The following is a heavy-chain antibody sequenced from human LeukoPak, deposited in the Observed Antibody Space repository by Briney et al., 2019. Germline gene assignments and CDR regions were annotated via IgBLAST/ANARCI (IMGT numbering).Heavy chain of an antibody. J-gene: IGHJ4*02. CDR1: GCTFSSYS. CDR2: ISSSSSTI. Sequence: GGSLRLSCAASGCTFSSYSMNWVRQAPGKGLEWVSYISSSSSTIYYADSVTGRFTISRDNAKNALYLQMNSLRAEDTAVYYCARAGIVVVIAHFDYWGQGTLVTVSS. D-gene: IGHD2-21*01. V-gene: IGHV3-48*01. CDR3: ARAGIVVVIAHFDY.